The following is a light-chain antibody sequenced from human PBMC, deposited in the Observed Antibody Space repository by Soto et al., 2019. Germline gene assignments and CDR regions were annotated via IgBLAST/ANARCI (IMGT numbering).Light chain of an antibody. CDR3: MQGTHWPYT. V-gene: IGKV2-30*01. CDR1: HSLEYKDANTY. CDR2: KVS. J-gene: IGKJ2*01. Sequence: DVVMTQSPLSLPVTLGQPASISCRSSHSLEYKDANTYLNWIQERPGQSPRRLISKVSNRDSGVKDKXRGSGSGTVFTLKISRVEAEDVGVYYCMQGTHWPYTFGQGTKLEIK.